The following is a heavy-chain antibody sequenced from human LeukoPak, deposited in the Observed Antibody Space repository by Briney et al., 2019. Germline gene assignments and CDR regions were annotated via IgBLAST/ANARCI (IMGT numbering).Heavy chain of an antibody. Sequence: GGSLRLSCAASGFTFSSYSMNWVRQAPGKGLEWVSSISSSSSYIYYADSVKGRFTISRDNAKNSLYLQMNSLRAEDTAVYCCASLGHYDILTGYSEVYWGQGTLVTVSS. CDR3: ASLGHYDILTGYSEVY. CDR1: GFTFSSYS. J-gene: IGHJ4*02. V-gene: IGHV3-21*01. CDR2: ISSSSSYI. D-gene: IGHD3-9*01.